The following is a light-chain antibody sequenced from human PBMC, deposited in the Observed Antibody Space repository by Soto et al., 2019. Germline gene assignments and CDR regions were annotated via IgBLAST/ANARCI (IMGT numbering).Light chain of an antibody. J-gene: IGKJ3*01. V-gene: IGKV3-20*01. CDR2: GAS. CDR3: QQYGSSPRPT. Sequence: SELAQSACRLSLSTGESATLSCRASQSVSSSYLAWYQQKPGQAPRLLIYGASSRATGIPDRFSGSGSGTDFTLTISRLEPEDFAVYYCQQYGSSPRPTFGPGGKADI. CDR1: QSVSSSY.